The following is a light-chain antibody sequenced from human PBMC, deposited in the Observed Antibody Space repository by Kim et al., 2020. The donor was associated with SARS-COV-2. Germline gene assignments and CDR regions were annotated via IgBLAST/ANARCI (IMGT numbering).Light chain of an antibody. Sequence: DIQLTQSPSSLSASVGDRVTITCRASQDISNSLAWYQQKPGKAPKSLIHAASSLLNGVPSRFSGSGSGTDFTLTISSLQPEDFAIYFCQQYKSYPLTFGQGTRLEIK. V-gene: IGKV1-16*01. CDR3: QQYKSYPLT. CDR1: QDISNS. CDR2: AAS. J-gene: IGKJ5*01.